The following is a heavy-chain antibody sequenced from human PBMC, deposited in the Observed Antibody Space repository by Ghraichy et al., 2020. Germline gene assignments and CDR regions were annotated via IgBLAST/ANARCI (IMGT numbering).Heavy chain of an antibody. D-gene: IGHD3-22*01. Sequence: SETLSLTCTVSGGSISSYYWSWIRQPSGKGLEWIGYIYYSGSTNYNPSLKSRVTISVDTSKNQFSLKLSSVTAADTAVYYCARSMLGLDSSGYYYWDYVMDVLNQGTTFTISS. V-gene: IGHV4-59*01. CDR3: ARSMLGLDSSGYYYWDYVMDV. J-gene: IGHJ6*02. CDR1: GGSISSYY. CDR2: IYYSGST.